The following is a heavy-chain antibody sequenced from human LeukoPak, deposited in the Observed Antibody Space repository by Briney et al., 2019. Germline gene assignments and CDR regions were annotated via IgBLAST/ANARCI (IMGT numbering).Heavy chain of an antibody. Sequence: GGSLRLSCAASGFTLSSYWMSWVRQAPGKGLEWVANIKEDGSEKYYVDSVKGRFTISRDNSKNTLYLQMNSLRAEDTAVYYCATYSVGTTRYFFDYWGQGTLVTVSS. CDR1: GFTLSSYW. CDR2: IKEDGSEK. CDR3: ATYSVGTTRYFFDY. J-gene: IGHJ4*02. D-gene: IGHD1-26*01. V-gene: IGHV3-7*01.